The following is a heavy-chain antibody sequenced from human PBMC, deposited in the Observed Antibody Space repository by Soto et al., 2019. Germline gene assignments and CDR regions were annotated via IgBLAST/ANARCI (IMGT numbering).Heavy chain of an antibody. V-gene: IGHV4-30-4*01. CDR1: GGSISSGDYY. D-gene: IGHD1-26*01. Sequence: SETLSLTCTVSGGSISSGDYYWSWIRQPPGKGLEWIGYIYYSGSTYYNPSLKSRVTISVDTSKNQFSLKLSSVTAADTAVYYCARRKVGDTAWVAFDIWGQGTMVTVSS. CDR2: IYYSGST. J-gene: IGHJ3*02. CDR3: ARRKVGDTAWVAFDI.